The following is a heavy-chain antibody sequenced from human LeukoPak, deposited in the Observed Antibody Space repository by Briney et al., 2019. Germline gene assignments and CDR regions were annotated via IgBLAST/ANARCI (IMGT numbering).Heavy chain of an antibody. CDR1: GYTFTSYD. CDR3: ARVAYYDFWSGYFRNYYYYMDV. J-gene: IGHJ6*03. Sequence: GASVKVSCKASGYTFTSYDINWVRQATGQGLEWMGWMNPNSGNTGYAQKFQGRVTITRNTSISTAYMELSSLRSEDTAVYYCARVAYYDFWSGYFRNYYYYMDVWGKGTTVTVTS. CDR2: MNPNSGNT. D-gene: IGHD3-3*01. V-gene: IGHV1-8*03.